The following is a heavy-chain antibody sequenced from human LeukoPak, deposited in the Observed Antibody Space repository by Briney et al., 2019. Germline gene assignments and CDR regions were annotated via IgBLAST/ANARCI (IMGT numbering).Heavy chain of an antibody. CDR2: IWYDGSNK. CDR3: WGGVGWYSNSSREIDY. CDR1: GFTFSSYG. J-gene: IGHJ4*02. V-gene: IGHV3-33*01. Sequence: GGSLRLSCAASGFTFSSYGMHWARQAPGKGLEWVAVIWYDGSNKYYADSVKGRFTISRDNSKNTLYLQMNSLRAEDTAVYYCWGGVGWYSNSSREIDYWGPGTLVTVSS. D-gene: IGHD6-6*01.